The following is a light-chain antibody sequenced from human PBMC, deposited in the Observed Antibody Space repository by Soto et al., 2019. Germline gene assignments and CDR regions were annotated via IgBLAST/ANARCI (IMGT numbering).Light chain of an antibody. CDR3: SSYAGTHIV. J-gene: IGLJ1*01. V-gene: IGLV2-8*01. CDR1: SSDVGGYNY. CDR2: DVS. Sequence: QSALTQPPSASGSPGQSVAISCTGTSSDVGGYNYVSWYQQHPGKAPKLMIYDVSKRPSGVPDRFSGSKSGNMASLTVSGLQAEDEAEYYCSSYAGTHIVFGTGTKLTVL.